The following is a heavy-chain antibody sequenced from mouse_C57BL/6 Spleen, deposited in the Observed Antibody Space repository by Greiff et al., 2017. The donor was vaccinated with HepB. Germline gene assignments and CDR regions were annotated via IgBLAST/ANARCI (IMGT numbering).Heavy chain of an antibody. CDR1: GYSITSGYY. D-gene: IGHD2-3*01. Sequence: EVKLVESGPGLVKPSQSLSLTCSVTGYSITSGYYWNWIRQFPGNKLEWMGYISYDGSNNYNPSLKNRISITRDTSKNQFFLKLNSVTTEDTATYYCAREGYDPLYFDYWGQGTTLTVSS. CDR3: AREGYDPLYFDY. J-gene: IGHJ2*01. CDR2: ISYDGSN. V-gene: IGHV3-6*01.